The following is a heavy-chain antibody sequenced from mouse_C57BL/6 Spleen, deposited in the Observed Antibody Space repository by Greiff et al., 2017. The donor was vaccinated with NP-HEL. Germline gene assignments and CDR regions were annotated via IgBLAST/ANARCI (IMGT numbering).Heavy chain of an antibody. Sequence: EVQLQQSGPELVKPGASVKISCKASGYTFTDYYMNWVKQSHGKSLEWIGDINPNNGGTSYNQKFKGKATLTVDKSSSTAYMELRSLTSEDSAVYYCARGGYGSSFYWYFDVWGTGTTVTVSS. CDR1: GYTFTDYY. D-gene: IGHD1-1*01. V-gene: IGHV1-26*01. CDR3: ARGGYGSSFYWYFDV. J-gene: IGHJ1*03. CDR2: INPNNGGT.